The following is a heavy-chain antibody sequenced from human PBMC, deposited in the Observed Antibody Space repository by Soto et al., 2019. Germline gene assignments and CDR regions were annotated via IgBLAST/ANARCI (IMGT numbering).Heavy chain of an antibody. CDR2: ITSSGSTT. CDR1: GFTFSDYY. D-gene: IGHD5-18*01. Sequence: GGSLRLSCAASGFTFSDYYMSWIRQARGKGLEWVSSITSSGSTTYYTGSVKGRFTISRDNAKNSLYLQMNSLRAEDTAVYYCARERYSYGPYYFDYWGQGTLVTVSS. CDR3: ARERYSYGPYYFDY. J-gene: IGHJ4*02. V-gene: IGHV3-11*01.